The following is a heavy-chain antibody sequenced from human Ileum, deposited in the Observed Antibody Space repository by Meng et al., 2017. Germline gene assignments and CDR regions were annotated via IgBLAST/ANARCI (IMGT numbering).Heavy chain of an antibody. D-gene: IGHD6-19*01. CDR2: VYNTGNT. CDR3: ARGGGGGWPNWFDP. V-gene: IGHV4-61*01. CDR1: GGSVSSANSY. J-gene: IGHJ5*02. Sequence: QVRRPELGPGLVRPSETLSLTCTVSGGSVSSANSYWSWIRQTPGKGLEWIGYVYNTGNTNSNPSLRSRLTMSVDTSNSQFSLKLTSVTAADTAVYYCARGGGGGWPNWFDPWGQGTLVTVSS.